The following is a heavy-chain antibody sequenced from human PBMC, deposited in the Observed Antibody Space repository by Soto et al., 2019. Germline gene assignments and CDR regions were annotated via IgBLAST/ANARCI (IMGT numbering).Heavy chain of an antibody. V-gene: IGHV3-23*01. D-gene: IGHD3-10*01. J-gene: IGHJ4*02. Sequence: PEGSLRLSCAASGFTFSSSAISWVRQAPGKGLEWVSAVSANGQGIYYADSVRGRFTISRDNSKNTVFLHMDSLSAEGTAVYYCAKDRHYPRDYFHYWGQGTLVTVSS. CDR3: AKDRHYPRDYFHY. CDR1: GFTFSSSA. CDR2: VSANGQGI.